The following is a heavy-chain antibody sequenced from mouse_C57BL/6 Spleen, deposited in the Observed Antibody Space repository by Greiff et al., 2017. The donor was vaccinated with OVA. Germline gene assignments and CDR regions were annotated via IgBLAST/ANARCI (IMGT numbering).Heavy chain of an antibody. V-gene: IGHV1-81*01. CDR2: IYPRSGNT. J-gene: IGHJ3*01. D-gene: IGHD2-1*01. Sequence: VQLVESGAELARPGASVKLSCKASGYTFTSYGISWVKQRTGQGLEWIGEIYPRSGNTYYNEKFKGKATLTADKSSSTAYMELRSLTSEDSAVYFCAYYGNYEFAYWGQGTLVTVSA. CDR3: AYYGNYEFAY. CDR1: GYTFTSYG.